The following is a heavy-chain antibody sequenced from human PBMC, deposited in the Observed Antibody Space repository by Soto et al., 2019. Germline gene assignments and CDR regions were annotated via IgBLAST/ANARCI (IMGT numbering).Heavy chain of an antibody. V-gene: IGHV3-30-3*01. CDR1: GFMFTGYA. J-gene: IGHJ4*02. Sequence: QVQLVESGGGVVQPGRSLRLSCEASGFMFTGYAMHWVRQAPGKGLEWVAVMSYDGSDKFYRASVKGRFTISRDISKNALFLERTSLRPEDTALYFCARGGGLAASPQHLDYWGQGTRVTVSS. D-gene: IGHD6-6*01. CDR3: ARGGGLAASPQHLDY. CDR2: MSYDGSDK.